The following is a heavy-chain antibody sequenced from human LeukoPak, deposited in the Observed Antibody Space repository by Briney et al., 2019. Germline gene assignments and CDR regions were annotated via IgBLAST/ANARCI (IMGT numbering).Heavy chain of an antibody. J-gene: IGHJ4*02. CDR3: ARGATRNYFDY. Sequence: PSQTLSLTCTVSGGSISSGSYYWSWIRQPAGKGLEWIGHIYTSGSTNYNPSLKSRVTISVDTSKNQFSLKLSSVTAADTAVYYCARGATRNYFDYWGQGTLVTVSS. CDR2: IYTSGST. CDR1: GGSISSGSYY. D-gene: IGHD1-14*01. V-gene: IGHV4-61*09.